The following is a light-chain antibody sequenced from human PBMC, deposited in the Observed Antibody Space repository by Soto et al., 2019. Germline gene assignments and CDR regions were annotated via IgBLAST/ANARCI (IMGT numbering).Light chain of an antibody. V-gene: IGLV1-44*01. Sequence: QSVLTQPPSASGTPGQRVTISCSGSSSNIESNTVYWYQQLPGMAPRLLIHTNDRRPSGVPDRFSGSKSGTSASLAISGLQSEDEADYYCLAWDASLNGNLSGTGTKVTVL. CDR3: LAWDASLNGNL. CDR2: TND. J-gene: IGLJ1*01. CDR1: SSNIESNT.